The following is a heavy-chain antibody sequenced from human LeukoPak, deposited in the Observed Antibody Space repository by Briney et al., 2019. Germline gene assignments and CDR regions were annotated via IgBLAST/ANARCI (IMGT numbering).Heavy chain of an antibody. Sequence: GGSLRLSCAASGFTVSSNYMSWVRQAPGKGLEWVSVIYSGGSTYYADSVKGRFTISRDNSRSTLYLQMNSLRAEDTAVYYCAKALSSSFYYFDLGGRGTLVTVSS. V-gene: IGHV3-66*01. CDR2: IYSGGST. CDR3: AKALSSSFYYFDL. CDR1: GFTVSSNY. D-gene: IGHD3-16*02. J-gene: IGHJ2*01.